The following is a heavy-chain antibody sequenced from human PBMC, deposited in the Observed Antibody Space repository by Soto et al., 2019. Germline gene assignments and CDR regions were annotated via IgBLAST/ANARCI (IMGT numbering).Heavy chain of an antibody. V-gene: IGHV1-69*13. CDR2: IIPIFGTP. J-gene: IGHJ5*02. Sequence: SVKVSCKASGGTFSISAISCVLQSPGQWLEWMGRIIPIFGTPSYAQKFQGRVTITADESTSTVYMELYSLRSEDTAVYYCAKGGSSSSNWLDPWGQGTPVTVSS. CDR3: AKGGSSSSNWLDP. D-gene: IGHD6-13*01. CDR1: GGTFSISA.